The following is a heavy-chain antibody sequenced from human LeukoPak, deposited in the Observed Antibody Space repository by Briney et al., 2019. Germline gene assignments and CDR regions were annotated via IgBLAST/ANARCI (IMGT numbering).Heavy chain of an antibody. CDR3: ATHSPGLRFLEWTPLPYMDV. V-gene: IGHV4-4*07. Sequence: SETLSLTCTVSGDSITNTSLNWIRQTAGKGLEWIGRTYNDGTTDHNPSLKSRVIMSIDTSIDTSKNQFSLKLSSVTAADTAVYYCATHSPGLRFLEWTPLPYMDVWGKGTTVTVSS. D-gene: IGHD3-3*01. J-gene: IGHJ6*03. CDR1: GDSITNTS. CDR2: TYNDGTT.